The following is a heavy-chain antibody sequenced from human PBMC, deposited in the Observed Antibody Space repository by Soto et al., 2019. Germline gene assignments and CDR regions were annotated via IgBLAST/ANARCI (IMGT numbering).Heavy chain of an antibody. CDR3: ARQGFGQLHGLVDV. V-gene: IGHV4-59*08. Sequence: QVQLQESGPGLVKPSETLSLTCSVSGGSITSHYCSWFRQPPGKGLEWIGYIHHSGSTSYNPSLKSRVTMSVYTSKNHFSLKVNSVTAADTALYYCARQGFGQLHGLVDVWGPGTTVTVSS. J-gene: IGHJ6*02. D-gene: IGHD3-10*01. CDR1: GGSITSHY. CDR2: IHHSGST.